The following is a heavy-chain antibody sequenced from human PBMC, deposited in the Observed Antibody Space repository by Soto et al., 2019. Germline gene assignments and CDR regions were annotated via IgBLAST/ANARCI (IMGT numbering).Heavy chain of an antibody. Sequence: EVQLVESGGGLIQPGGSLRLSCAVSGFTVSNNYMSWVRQAPGKGLEGVSVIYSGGYTAYGDSVKGRFTISRDNSKNTIFITKNSRRAAELDVFYGAPPQGGGGYWGQGTLVTVSS. D-gene: IGHD3-16*01. CDR1: GFTVSNNY. CDR2: IYSGGYT. V-gene: IGHV3-53*01. CDR3: APPQGGGGY. J-gene: IGHJ4*02.